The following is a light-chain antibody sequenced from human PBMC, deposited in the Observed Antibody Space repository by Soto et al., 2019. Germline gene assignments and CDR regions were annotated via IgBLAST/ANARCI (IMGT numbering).Light chain of an antibody. V-gene: IGLV1-47*01. Sequence: QLVLTQPPSASGTPVQRVTISCSGTSSSIESNYVYWYQQLPGTAPRLLIYRNNQRPSGVPDRFSGSKSGTSASLAISALRSEDEADYYCTVWDDSLRGRLFGGGTKVTVL. CDR3: TVWDDSLRGRL. CDR1: SSSIESNY. J-gene: IGLJ2*01. CDR2: RNN.